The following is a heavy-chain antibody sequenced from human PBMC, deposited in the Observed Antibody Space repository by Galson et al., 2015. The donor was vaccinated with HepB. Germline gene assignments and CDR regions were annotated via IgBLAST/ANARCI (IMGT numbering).Heavy chain of an antibody. J-gene: IGHJ4*02. Sequence: SLRLSCAASGSTFSNYGMHWVRQAPGKGLEWVAVISYDGSNKYYADSVKGRFTNSRDNSKNTLYLQMNSLRAEDTALYYCAKDPYLYSALAGTMAGFDYWGQGTLVTVSS. CDR1: GSTFSNYG. D-gene: IGHD6-19*01. CDR3: AKDPYLYSALAGTMAGFDY. V-gene: IGHV3-30*18. CDR2: ISYDGSNK.